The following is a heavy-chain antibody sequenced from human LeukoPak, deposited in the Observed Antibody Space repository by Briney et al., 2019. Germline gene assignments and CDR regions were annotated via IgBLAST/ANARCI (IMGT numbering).Heavy chain of an antibody. CDR3: ARVSEQQLVLQYFDY. Sequence: ASVKVSCKASGYTFTSYYMHWVRQAPGQGLEWMGIINPSGGSTSYAQKFQGRVTMTRDTSTSTVYMELSSLRSEDTAVYYCARVSEQQLVLQYFDYWGQGTLVTVSS. D-gene: IGHD6-13*01. CDR2: INPSGGST. J-gene: IGHJ4*02. V-gene: IGHV1-46*01. CDR1: GYTFTSYY.